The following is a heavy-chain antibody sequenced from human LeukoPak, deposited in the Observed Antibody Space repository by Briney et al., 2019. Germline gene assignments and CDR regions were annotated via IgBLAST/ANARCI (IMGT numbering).Heavy chain of an antibody. D-gene: IGHD3-22*01. V-gene: IGHV3-30*03. J-gene: IGHJ4*02. Sequence: PGGSLRLSCAASGFTFSSYGMHWVRQAPGKGLEWVAVISYDGSNRYYADSVKGRFTISRDNSKNTLYLQMNSLRAEDTAVYYCATHGSDSSGYFIDYWGQGTLVTVSS. CDR2: ISYDGSNR. CDR3: ATHGSDSSGYFIDY. CDR1: GFTFSSYG.